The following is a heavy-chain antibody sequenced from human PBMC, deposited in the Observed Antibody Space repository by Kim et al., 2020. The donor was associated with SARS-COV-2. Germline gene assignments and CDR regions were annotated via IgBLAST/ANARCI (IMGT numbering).Heavy chain of an antibody. CDR1: GGSISSSSYY. J-gene: IGHJ4*02. D-gene: IGHD3-10*02. CDR2: IYYSGST. Sequence: SETLSLTCTVSGGSISSSSYYWGWIRQPPGKGLEWIGSIYYSGSTYYNPSLKSRVTISVDTSKNQFSLKLSSVTAADTAAYYCARGPDNYVIGDYWGQGTLVTVSS. V-gene: IGHV4-39*07. CDR3: ARGPDNYVIGDY.